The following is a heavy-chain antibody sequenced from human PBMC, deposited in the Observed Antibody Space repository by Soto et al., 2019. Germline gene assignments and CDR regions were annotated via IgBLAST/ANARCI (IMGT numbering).Heavy chain of an antibody. CDR3: ARRIPFGYGMDV. D-gene: IGHD2-21*01. Sequence: EVQLVESGGGLVQPGGSLRLSCAASGFTFSSYAMKWVRQAPGKGLESVSAITSNGSNTDYASSVKGRFTISRDNSKNTLYLQMGSLRAEDMAVYYCARRIPFGYGMDVWGQGTTVTVSS. J-gene: IGHJ6*02. CDR2: ITSNGSNT. V-gene: IGHV3-64*01. CDR1: GFTFSSYA.